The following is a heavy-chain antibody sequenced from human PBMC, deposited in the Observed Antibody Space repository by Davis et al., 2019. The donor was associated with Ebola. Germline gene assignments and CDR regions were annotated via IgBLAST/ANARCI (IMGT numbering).Heavy chain of an antibody. D-gene: IGHD1-7*01. CDR2: ISGSGGST. CDR3: ARDLVASPGLELLYYYGMDV. J-gene: IGHJ6*02. CDR1: GFTFSSYA. V-gene: IGHV3-23*01. Sequence: PGGSLRLSCAASGFTFSSYAMSWVRQAPGKGLEWVSAISGSGGSTYYADSVKGRFTISRDNSKNTLYLQMNSLRAEDTAVYYCARDLVASPGLELLYYYGMDVWGQGTTVTVSS.